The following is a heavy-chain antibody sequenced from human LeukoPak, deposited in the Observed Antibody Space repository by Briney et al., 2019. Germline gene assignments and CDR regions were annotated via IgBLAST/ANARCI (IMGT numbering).Heavy chain of an antibody. CDR2: IYTSGST. CDR1: GGSISSYY. V-gene: IGHV4-4*09. D-gene: IGHD3-22*01. Sequence: SETLSLTRTVSGGSISSYYWSWIRQPPGKGLEWIGYIYTSGSTNYNPSLKSRVTISVDTSKNQFSLKLSSVTAADTAVYYCARHRYDSSGYYPDYYYYMDVWGKGTTVTVSS. J-gene: IGHJ6*03. CDR3: ARHRYDSSGYYPDYYYYMDV.